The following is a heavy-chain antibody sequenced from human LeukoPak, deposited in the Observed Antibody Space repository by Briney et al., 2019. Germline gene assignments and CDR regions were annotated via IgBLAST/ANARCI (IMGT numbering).Heavy chain of an antibody. CDR3: ARHRSGWSFDL. V-gene: IGHV4-61*08. J-gene: IGHJ2*01. D-gene: IGHD6-19*01. CDR2: IYYSGST. Sequence: PSETLSLTCTVSGGSISSGDYYWSWIRQPPGKGLEWIGYIYYSGSTNYNPSLKSRVTISVDTSKNQFSLKLSSVTAADTAVYYCARHRSGWSFDLWGRGTLVTVSS. CDR1: GGSISSGDYY.